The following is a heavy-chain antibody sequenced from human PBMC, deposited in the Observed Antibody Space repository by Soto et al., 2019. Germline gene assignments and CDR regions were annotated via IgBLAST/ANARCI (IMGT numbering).Heavy chain of an antibody. CDR3: ARRYGSCFDY. D-gene: IGHD4-17*01. Sequence: QVQLQESGPGLVKPSETLSLTCTVSGGSISSYYWSWIRQPPGKGLEWIGYIYYSGSTNYNPSLKIRVTKSVATSKNQCSLKLSSVTDADTAVYYCARRYGSCFDYWGQGTLVTVSS. CDR2: IYYSGST. CDR1: GGSISSYY. V-gene: IGHV4-59*08. J-gene: IGHJ4*02.